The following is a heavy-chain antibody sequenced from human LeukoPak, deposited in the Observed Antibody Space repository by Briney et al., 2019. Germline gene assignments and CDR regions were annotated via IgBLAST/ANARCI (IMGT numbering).Heavy chain of an antibody. CDR3: ARHITDSGSAFDL. CDR2: VHSIGYT. Sequence: KASETLSLTCTVPGGSISSYYWGWIRQPPGKGLEWIAYVHSIGYTNYNPSLKSRVTISMDTSKDQFSLELISVTAADTAVYYCARHITDSGSAFDLWGRGTLVTVSS. CDR1: GGSISSYY. D-gene: IGHD3-10*01. V-gene: IGHV4-59*08. J-gene: IGHJ2*01.